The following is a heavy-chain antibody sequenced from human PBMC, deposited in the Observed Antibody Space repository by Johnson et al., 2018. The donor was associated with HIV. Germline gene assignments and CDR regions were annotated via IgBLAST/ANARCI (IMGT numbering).Heavy chain of an antibody. J-gene: IGHJ3*02. Sequence: QVQLVESGGGVVQPGRSLRLSCAASGFTFSTYGMHWVRQAPGKGLEWVALIWYDGSNKYYADSVKGRFTISRDNSKNTVYLQMNSIRVEDTAVYYCAKDIRLVSAYYDILSGTSFDAFDIWGQGTMVTVSS. CDR2: IWYDGSNK. D-gene: IGHD3-9*01. CDR1: GFTFSTYG. CDR3: AKDIRLVSAYYDILSGTSFDAFDI. V-gene: IGHV3-33*06.